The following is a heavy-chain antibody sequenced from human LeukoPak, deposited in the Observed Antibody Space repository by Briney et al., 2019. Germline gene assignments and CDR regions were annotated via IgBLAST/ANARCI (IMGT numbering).Heavy chain of an antibody. V-gene: IGHV3-33*01. Sequence: GGSLRLSCAASGFTFSSYGMHWVRQAPGKGLEWVAVIWYDGSNKYYADSVKGRFTISRDNSKNSLYLQMNSLRAEDTAVYYCARGGELEYYFDYWGQGTLVTVSS. CDR3: ARGGELEYYFDY. CDR2: IWYDGSNK. J-gene: IGHJ4*02. CDR1: GFTFSSYG. D-gene: IGHD1-1*01.